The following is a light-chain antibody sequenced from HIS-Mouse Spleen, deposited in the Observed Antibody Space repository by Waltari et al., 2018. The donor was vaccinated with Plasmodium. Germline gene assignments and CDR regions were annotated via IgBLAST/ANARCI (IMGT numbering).Light chain of an antibody. J-gene: IGLJ3*02. V-gene: IGLV3-10*01. Sequence: SYELTQPPSVSVSPGQTARITCSGDALPKKYAYWYQQRSGQAPVLVSYEASKRPSGIPERFSGPSSGTRATLNISGAQVEDEADYYCYSTDSSGNHRVFGGGTKLTVL. CDR3: YSTDSSGNHRV. CDR1: ALPKKY. CDR2: EAS.